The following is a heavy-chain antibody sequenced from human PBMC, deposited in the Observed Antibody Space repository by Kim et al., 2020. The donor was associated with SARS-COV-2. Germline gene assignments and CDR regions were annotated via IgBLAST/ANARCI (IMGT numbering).Heavy chain of an antibody. D-gene: IGHD3-10*01. CDR2: ISYDGSDK. Sequence: GGSLRLSCAASRFIFSSYAMHWVRQAPGRGLEWVAVISYDGSDKYYADSLKGRFTISRDNSKNTLYLQMNSLRAEDTAVYYCARDEKYYFGSGSYYSNYFDYWGQGTLVTVSS. CDR1: RFIFSSYA. V-gene: IGHV3-30*04. J-gene: IGHJ4*02. CDR3: ARDEKYYFGSGSYYSNYFDY.